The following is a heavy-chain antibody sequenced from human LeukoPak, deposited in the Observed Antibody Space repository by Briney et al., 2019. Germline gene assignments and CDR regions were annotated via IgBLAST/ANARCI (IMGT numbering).Heavy chain of an antibody. D-gene: IGHD3-10*01. Sequence: SETLSLTCAVYGGSFSGYYWSWIRQPPGKGLEWIGEINHSGSTNYNPSLKSRATISVDTSKNQFSLKLSSVTAADTAVYYCARLTRRFGGFDYWGQGTLVTVSS. V-gene: IGHV4-34*01. CDR1: GGSFSGYY. J-gene: IGHJ4*02. CDR2: INHSGST. CDR3: ARLTRRFGGFDY.